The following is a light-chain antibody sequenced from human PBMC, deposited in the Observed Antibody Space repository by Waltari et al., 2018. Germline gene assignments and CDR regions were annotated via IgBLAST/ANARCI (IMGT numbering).Light chain of an antibody. CDR2: DAS. CDR1: QGVSSY. V-gene: IGKV3-11*01. J-gene: IGKJ4*01. CDR3: QQRSDWLLT. Sequence: EIVLTQSPATLSLSPGERATLSCRASQGVSSYLAWYQQKSGQAPRLPIYDASNRATGIPARFSGGGAGTDFTLTSSSLEPEDFAVYYCQQRSDWLLTFGGGTKVEIK.